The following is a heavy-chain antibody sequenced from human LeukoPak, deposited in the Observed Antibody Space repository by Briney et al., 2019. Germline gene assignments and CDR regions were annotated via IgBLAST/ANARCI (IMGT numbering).Heavy chain of an antibody. Sequence: ASVKVSCKASGYTFTSYGISWVRQAPGQGLEWMGWISAYNGNTNYAQKLQGRVTMTTDTSTSTAYMELRSLRSDVTAVYYCARATAEILRYPPRHFDYWGQGTLVTVSS. J-gene: IGHJ4*02. CDR3: ARATAEILRYPPRHFDY. CDR2: ISAYNGNT. V-gene: IGHV1-18*01. CDR1: GYTFTSYG. D-gene: IGHD3-9*01.